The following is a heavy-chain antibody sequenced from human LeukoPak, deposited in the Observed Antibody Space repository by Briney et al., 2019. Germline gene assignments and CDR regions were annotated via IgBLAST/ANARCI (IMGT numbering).Heavy chain of an antibody. CDR3: ARGGAGTYDY. D-gene: IGHD1-1*01. J-gene: IGHJ4*02. CDR1: GFTFSSYA. Sequence: GGSLRLSCAASGFTFSSYAMHWVRQAPGKGLEWVAVIPYDGSNKYYADSVKGRFTISGDNSKNTLYLQMNSLRAEDTAVYYCARGGAGTYDYWGQGTLVTVSS. V-gene: IGHV3-30-3*01. CDR2: IPYDGSNK.